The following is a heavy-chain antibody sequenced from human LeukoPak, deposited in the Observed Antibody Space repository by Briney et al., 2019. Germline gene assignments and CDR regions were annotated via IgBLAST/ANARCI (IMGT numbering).Heavy chain of an antibody. CDR2: IKGDGIST. CDR1: GFDFSSNW. J-gene: IGHJ4*02. D-gene: IGHD3-3*01. V-gene: IGHV3-74*01. Sequence: GGSLRLSCAAYGFDFSSNWMHWVRHAPGQGLVWVSRIKGDGISTNYADSVNGRFTISRDIAKNTLYLQMNSLRAEDTGVYYCAKDHYWSIDYWGRGTLVTVSS. CDR3: AKDHYWSIDY.